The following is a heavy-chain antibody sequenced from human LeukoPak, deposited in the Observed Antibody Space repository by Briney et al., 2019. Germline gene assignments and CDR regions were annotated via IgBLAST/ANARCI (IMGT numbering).Heavy chain of an antibody. CDR2: IWYDGSNK. V-gene: IGHV3-33*01. CDR1: GFTFSSYG. CDR3: AGDRLVRAIGWFDP. Sequence: GRSLRLSCAASGFTFSSYGMHWVRQAPGKGLEWVAVIWYDGSNKYYADSVKGRFTISRDNSKNTLYLQMSSLRAEDTAVYYCAGDRLVRAIGWFDPWGQGTLVTVSS. J-gene: IGHJ5*02. D-gene: IGHD2-2*01.